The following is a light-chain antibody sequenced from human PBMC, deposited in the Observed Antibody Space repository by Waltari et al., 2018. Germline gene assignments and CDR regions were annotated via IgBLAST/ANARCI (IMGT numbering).Light chain of an antibody. CDR3: SSYISSSTLEL. CDR2: DVS. V-gene: IGLV2-14*03. Sequence: QSALTQPASVSGSPGQSITISCTGTSSDVGAYNYVSWYQQHPGKAHKLMIYDVSNRPSGVSNRFSGSKSGNTASLTISGLQAEDEADYYCSSYISSSTLELFGGGTSLTVL. CDR1: SSDVGAYNY. J-gene: IGLJ2*01.